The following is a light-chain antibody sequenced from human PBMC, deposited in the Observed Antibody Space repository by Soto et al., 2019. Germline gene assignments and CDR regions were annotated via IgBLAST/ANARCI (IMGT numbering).Light chain of an antibody. CDR3: QQYNSFWT. J-gene: IGKJ1*01. CDR2: DAS. CDR1: QSISSW. V-gene: IGKV1-5*01. Sequence: DIQMTQSPSTLSASVGDRVTITCRASQSISSWLAWYQQKPGKAPKLLIYDASYLERGVPSRFSGSGSGTEFILTFSSLQPDDLATYYCQQYNSFWTFGQGTNVEL.